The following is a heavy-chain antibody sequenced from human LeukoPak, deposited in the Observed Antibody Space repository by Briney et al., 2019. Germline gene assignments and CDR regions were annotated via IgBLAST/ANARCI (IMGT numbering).Heavy chain of an antibody. CDR2: IYSDGTI. D-gene: IGHD3-16*01. V-gene: IGHV3-66*01. Sequence: GGSLRLSCAASGFTVSSNYMSWVRQVPGKGLEWVSVIYSDGTISYADSVKGRFTLSRDNSENTLYLQMNSLRVEDTAVYYCAREVGGGASGQWGQGTLVTVSS. CDR3: AREVGGGASGQ. J-gene: IGHJ4*02. CDR1: GFTVSSNY.